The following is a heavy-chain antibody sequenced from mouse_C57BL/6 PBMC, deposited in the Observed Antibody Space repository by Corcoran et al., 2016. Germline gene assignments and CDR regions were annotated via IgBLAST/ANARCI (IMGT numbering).Heavy chain of an antibody. CDR3: ARGRYGNYDWYFDV. CDR2: INTYSGVP. V-gene: IGHV9-3*01. Sequence: QIQLVQSGPELKKPGETVKISCKASGYTFTTYGMSWVKQAPGKGLKWMGWINTYSGVPTYADDVKGRFAFSLETSASTAYLQINNLKNEDTATYFCARGRYGNYDWYFDVWGTGTTVTVSS. CDR1: GYTFTTYG. J-gene: IGHJ1*03. D-gene: IGHD2-10*02.